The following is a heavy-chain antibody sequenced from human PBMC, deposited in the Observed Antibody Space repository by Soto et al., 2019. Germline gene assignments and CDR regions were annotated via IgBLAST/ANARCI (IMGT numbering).Heavy chain of an antibody. D-gene: IGHD5-18*01. CDR3: AKDRVDTAMDY. CDR2: ISYDGSNK. CDR1: GFTFSSYG. V-gene: IGHV3-30*18. Sequence: QVQLVESGGGVVQPGRSLRLSCAASGFTFSSYGMHWVRQAPGKGLEWVAVISYDGSNKYYADSVKGRFTISRDNSKNTLYLQMNSLRAEDPAVYYCAKDRVDTAMDYWGQGTLVTVSS. J-gene: IGHJ4*02.